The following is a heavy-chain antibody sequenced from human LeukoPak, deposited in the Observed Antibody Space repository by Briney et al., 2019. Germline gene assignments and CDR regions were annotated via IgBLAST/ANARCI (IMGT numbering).Heavy chain of an antibody. J-gene: IGHJ4*02. CDR1: GYTFTSYD. D-gene: IGHD3-22*01. CDR3: ARVGVDDYYDSSGHVPLIDY. CDR2: MNPNSGNT. Sequence: ASVKVSCKASGYTFTSYDINWVRQATGQGLEWMGWMNPNSGNTGYAQKFQGRVTMTRNTSISTAYMELSRLRSEDTAVYYCARVGVDDYYDSSGHVPLIDYWGQGTLVTVSS. V-gene: IGHV1-8*01.